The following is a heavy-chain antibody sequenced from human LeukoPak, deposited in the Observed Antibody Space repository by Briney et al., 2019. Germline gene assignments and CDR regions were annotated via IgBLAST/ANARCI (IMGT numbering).Heavy chain of an antibody. J-gene: IGHJ5*02. CDR2: INPSGGST. D-gene: IGHD1-26*01. CDR1: GYTFTSYY. CDR3: ATAGGSYLVWFDP. V-gene: IGHV1-46*01. Sequence: ASVKVSCKASGYTFTSYYMHWVRQAPGQGLEWMGIINPSGGSTTYAQKLQGRVTMTEDTSTDTAYMELSSLRSEDTAVYYCATAGGSYLVWFDPWGQGTLVTVSS.